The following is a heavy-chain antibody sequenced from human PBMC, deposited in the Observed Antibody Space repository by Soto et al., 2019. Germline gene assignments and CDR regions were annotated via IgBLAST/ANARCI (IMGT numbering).Heavy chain of an antibody. D-gene: IGHD3-22*01. Sequence: SETLSLTCTVSGGSVSSGSYYWSWIRQPPGKGLEWIGYIYYSGSTNYNPSLKSRVTISVDTSKNQFSLKLSSVTAADTAVYYCARDRKYYDSSGYGFDYWGQGTLVTVSS. CDR2: IYYSGST. CDR1: GGSVSSGSYY. J-gene: IGHJ4*02. V-gene: IGHV4-61*01. CDR3: ARDRKYYDSSGYGFDY.